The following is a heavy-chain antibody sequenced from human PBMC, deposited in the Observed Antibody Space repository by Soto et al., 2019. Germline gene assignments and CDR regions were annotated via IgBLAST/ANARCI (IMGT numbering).Heavy chain of an antibody. Sequence: EAQLVESGGGLVQPGGSLRLSCAASGFAFGSYAMNWVRQAPGKGLEWVSAVTSGGTTYYADSMGGRFTISRDNSKNTLYLQMISHRAEDTAGYYCATELRYLEWFTRPDYWGQGTLVTASS. CDR2: VTSGGTT. CDR1: GFAFGSYA. J-gene: IGHJ4*02. V-gene: IGHV3-23*04. D-gene: IGHD3-3*01. CDR3: ATELRYLEWFTRPDY.